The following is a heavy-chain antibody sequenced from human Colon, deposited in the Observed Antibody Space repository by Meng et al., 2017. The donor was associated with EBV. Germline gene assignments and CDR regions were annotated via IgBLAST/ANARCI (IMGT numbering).Heavy chain of an antibody. CDR1: GGSTSSSRDY. CDR2: IYYSGST. CDR3: ASPLGILGIVDL. Sequence: LPLHGPCPGWVKPTETLLLTCTVYGGSTSSSRDYRGLIRRTPGKGQEWIGSIYYSGSTYYNPSLKSRVTISVDTSKNQFSLKQSSGTAAETAVYYCASPLGILGIVDLWGRGTLVTVSS. V-gene: IGHV4-39*01. D-gene: IGHD7-27*01. J-gene: IGHJ2*01.